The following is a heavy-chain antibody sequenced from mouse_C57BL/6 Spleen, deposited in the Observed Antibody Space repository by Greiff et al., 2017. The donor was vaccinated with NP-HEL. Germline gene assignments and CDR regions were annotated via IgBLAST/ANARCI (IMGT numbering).Heavy chain of an antibody. CDR3: ARDYGSSSYWYCDV. J-gene: IGHJ1*03. CDR2: INPGSGGT. V-gene: IGHV1-54*01. Sequence: VQVVESGAELVRPGTSVKVSCKASGYAFTNYLIEWVKQRPGQGLEWIGVINPGSGGTNYNEKFKGKATLTADKSSSTAYMQLSSLQSEDSAVYFCARDYGSSSYWYCDVWGTGTTVTVSS. D-gene: IGHD1-1*01. CDR1: GYAFTNYL.